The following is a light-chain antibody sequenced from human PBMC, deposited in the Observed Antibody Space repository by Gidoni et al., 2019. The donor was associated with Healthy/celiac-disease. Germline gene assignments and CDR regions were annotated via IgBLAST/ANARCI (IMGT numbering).Light chain of an antibody. CDR3: NSRDSSGNHLGVV. J-gene: IGLJ2*01. Sequence: ELTQDPAVSVALGQTVRITCQGDSLRSSYASWYQQKPGQAPVLVIYGKNSRPSGIPDRFSGSSSGNTASLTITGAQAEDEADYYCNSRDSSGNHLGVVFGGGTKLTVL. CDR1: SLRSSY. CDR2: GKN. V-gene: IGLV3-19*01.